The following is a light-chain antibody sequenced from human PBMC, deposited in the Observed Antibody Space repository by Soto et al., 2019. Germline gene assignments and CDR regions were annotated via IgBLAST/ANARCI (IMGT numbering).Light chain of an antibody. CDR3: ATWDDDVSGVV. CDR1: SSNIGRNY. CDR2: SHN. Sequence: QSVLPQTPSVSGTPGQTVTISCSGSSSNIGRNYVYWYQQLPGAAPKLLMYSHNIRPSGVPDRFSASTSGTSASLVISGLRSEDEADYHCATWDDDVSGVVFGGGTKVPS. J-gene: IGLJ2*01. V-gene: IGLV1-47*02.